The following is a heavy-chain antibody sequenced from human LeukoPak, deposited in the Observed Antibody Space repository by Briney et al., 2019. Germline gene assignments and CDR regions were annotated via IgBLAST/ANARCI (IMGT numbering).Heavy chain of an antibody. CDR2: INSDGSST. CDR1: GFTFSSYW. CDR3: LVRGIVNFDYFDY. J-gene: IGHJ4*02. D-gene: IGHD3-10*01. Sequence: GGSLRLSCAASGFTFSSYWMHWVCQAPGKGLVWVSRINSDGSSTSYADSVKGRFTTSRDNAKNTLYLQMNSLRAEDTAVYYCLVRGIVNFDYFDYWGQGTLVTVSS. V-gene: IGHV3-74*01.